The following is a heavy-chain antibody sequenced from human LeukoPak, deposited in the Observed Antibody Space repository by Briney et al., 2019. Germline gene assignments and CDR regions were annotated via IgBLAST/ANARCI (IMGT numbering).Heavy chain of an antibody. J-gene: IGHJ4*02. Sequence: SETLSLTCTVSGGSISSYYWSWIRQPPGKGLEWIGYIYYSGSTYYNPSLKSRVTISVDTSKNQFSLKLSSVTAADTAVYYCARVGAAGTRGPFDYWGQGTLVTVSS. CDR1: GGSISSYY. CDR2: IYYSGST. CDR3: ARVGAAGTRGPFDY. V-gene: IGHV4-59*12. D-gene: IGHD6-13*01.